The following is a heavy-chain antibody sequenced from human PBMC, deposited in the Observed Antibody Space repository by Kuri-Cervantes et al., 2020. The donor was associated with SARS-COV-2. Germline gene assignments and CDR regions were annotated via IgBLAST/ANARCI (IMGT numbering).Heavy chain of an antibody. D-gene: IGHD3-3*01. J-gene: IGHJ4*02. V-gene: IGHV3-48*04. Sequence: GGSLRLSCAASGFTFSSYSMNWVRQAPGKGLEWVSYISSSSSTIYYADSVKGRFTISRDNAKNSLYLQMNSLRAEDTAVYYCARAGDDFWSGYYLVYFDYWGQGTLVTVSS. CDR2: ISSSSSTI. CDR3: ARAGDDFWSGYYLVYFDY. CDR1: GFTFSSYS.